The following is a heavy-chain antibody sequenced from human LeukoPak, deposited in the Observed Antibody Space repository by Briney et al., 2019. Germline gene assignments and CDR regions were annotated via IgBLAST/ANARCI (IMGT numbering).Heavy chain of an antibody. V-gene: IGHV3-23*01. CDR3: AKDSGRYFDWLFQGSAFDI. Sequence: GGSLRLSCAASGFTFSSYAMSWVRQAPGKGLEWVSAISGSGGSTYYADSVKGRFTISRDNSKNTLYLQMNSLRAEDTAVYYCAKDSGRYFDWLFQGSAFDIWGQGTMVTVSS. CDR1: GFTFSSYA. J-gene: IGHJ3*02. D-gene: IGHD3-9*01. CDR2: ISGSGGST.